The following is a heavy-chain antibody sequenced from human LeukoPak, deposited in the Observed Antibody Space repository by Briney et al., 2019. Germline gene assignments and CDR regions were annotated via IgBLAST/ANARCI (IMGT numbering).Heavy chain of an antibody. CDR2: INHSGST. CDR1: GGSFSGYY. CDR3: ARGFYYDFWSGYLLSPNWFDP. Sequence: SETLSLTCAVYGGSFSGYYWSWIRQPPGKGLEWIGEINHSGSTNYNPSLKSRVTISVDTSKNQFSLKLSSVTAADTAVYYCARGFYYDFWSGYLLSPNWFDPWGQGTLVTVSS. D-gene: IGHD3-3*01. V-gene: IGHV4-34*01. J-gene: IGHJ5*02.